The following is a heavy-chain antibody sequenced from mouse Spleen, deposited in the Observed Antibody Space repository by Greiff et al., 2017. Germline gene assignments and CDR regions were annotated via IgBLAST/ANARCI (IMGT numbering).Heavy chain of an antibody. CDR3: ARRGYGYDGAMDY. CDR2: ISSGRSTI. V-gene: IGHV5-17*01. Sequence: EVMLVESGGGLVKPGGSLKLSCAASGFTFRDYGMHGVRKAPKKGLEWVAYISSGRSTIYYADTVKGRFTISRDNAKNTLFLQMTSLRSEDTAMYYCARRGYGYDGAMDYWGQGTSVTVSS. J-gene: IGHJ4*01. CDR1: GFTFRDYG. D-gene: IGHD2-2*01.